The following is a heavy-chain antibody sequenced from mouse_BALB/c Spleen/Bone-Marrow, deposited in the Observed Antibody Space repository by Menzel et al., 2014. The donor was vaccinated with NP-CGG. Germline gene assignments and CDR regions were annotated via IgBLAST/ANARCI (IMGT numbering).Heavy chain of an antibody. CDR1: GFSITSGYY. CDR3: ARALGSYVWYFDV. D-gene: IGHD1-1*02. Sequence: EVKLMESGPGLMKPSQSLSLTCSVTGFSITSGYYWNWIRRFPGHTLEWMGYITFDGSYDYNPSLKNRISITRVTSNNQFCLKLNSVTAEDTASYYCARALGSYVWYFDVWGAGTTVTVSS. V-gene: IGHV3-6*02. J-gene: IGHJ1*01. CDR2: ITFDGSY.